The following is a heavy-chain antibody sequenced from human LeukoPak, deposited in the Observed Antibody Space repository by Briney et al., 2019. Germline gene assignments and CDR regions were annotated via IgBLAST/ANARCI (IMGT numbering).Heavy chain of an antibody. D-gene: IGHD3-10*01. Sequence: SETLSLTCAVYGGSFSGYYWSWIRQPPGKGLEWIGEINHSGSTNYNPSLKSRVTISVDTSKNQFSLKLSSVTAADTAVYYCAGGRYYYGSGSSFDYWGQGTLVTVSS. CDR2: INHSGST. CDR3: AGGRYYYGSGSSFDY. J-gene: IGHJ4*02. CDR1: GGSFSGYY. V-gene: IGHV4-34*01.